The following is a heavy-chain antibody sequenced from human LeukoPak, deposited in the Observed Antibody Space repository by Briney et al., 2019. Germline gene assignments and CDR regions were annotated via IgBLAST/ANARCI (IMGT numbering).Heavy chain of an antibody. V-gene: IGHV1-2*02. J-gene: IGHJ6*03. CDR1: GYTFTGNY. Sequence: ASVKVSCKASGYTFTGNYMHWVRQAPGQGLEWMGWINPNNGGTNYAQKFQGRVTMTRDTSISTAYMELSRLRSDDTAVYYCAIDWGSDYYYYMDVWGKGTTVTVSS. D-gene: IGHD7-27*01. CDR2: INPNNGGT. CDR3: AIDWGSDYYYYMDV.